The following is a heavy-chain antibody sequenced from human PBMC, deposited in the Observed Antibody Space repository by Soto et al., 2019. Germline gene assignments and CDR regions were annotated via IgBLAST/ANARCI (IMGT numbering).Heavy chain of an antibody. CDR2: ISAYNGNT. Sequence: QVQLVQSGGEVKKPGASVKVSCKPTGYTFTSFGISWVRQAPGQRLEWMGWISAYNGNTNYAQKLQGRVTMTTDTSTSTAYMELRSLTSDDTAVYYCARDRSMYYGMDVWGQGTTVTVSS. V-gene: IGHV1-18*01. D-gene: IGHD2-8*01. CDR3: ARDRSMYYGMDV. J-gene: IGHJ6*02. CDR1: GYTFTSFG.